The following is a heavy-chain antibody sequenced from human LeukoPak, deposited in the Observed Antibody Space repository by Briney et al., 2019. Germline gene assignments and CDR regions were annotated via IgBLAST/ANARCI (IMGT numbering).Heavy chain of an antibody. D-gene: IGHD2-8*02. Sequence: SETLSLTCTVSGGSISSYYWSWIRQPPGKGLEWIGYIYSSGSTNYNPSLKSRVTISIDTSKNQFSLKLSSVTAADTAVYYCARHLTGSSVCIEYWGQGTLVTVSS. CDR2: IYSSGST. CDR3: ARHLTGSSVCIEY. CDR1: GGSISSYY. V-gene: IGHV4-4*09. J-gene: IGHJ4*02.